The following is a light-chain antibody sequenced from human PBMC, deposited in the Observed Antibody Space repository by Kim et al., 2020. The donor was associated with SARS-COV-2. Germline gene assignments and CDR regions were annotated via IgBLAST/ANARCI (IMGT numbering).Light chain of an antibody. CDR1: QSVSRW. V-gene: IGKV1-5*01. J-gene: IGKJ1*01. CDR2: DGS. Sequence: STLSASVGDRVTLTCRAGQSVSRWLAWYQQKPGKAPKLLIYDGSNLQSGIPSRFSGSGSGTEFTLTISSLQPDDFAIYYCQHRQTFGQGTKVDIK. CDR3: QHRQT.